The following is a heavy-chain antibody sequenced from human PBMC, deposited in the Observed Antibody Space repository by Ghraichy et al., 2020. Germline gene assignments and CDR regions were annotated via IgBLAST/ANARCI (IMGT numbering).Heavy chain of an antibody. CDR3: ARGQCGVGCPGINWFDP. Sequence: SETLSLTCTVSGGSLNDDNYWTWIRQPAGKGLEWIGRVHSSGNTNYNSSLQGRVTISLDTSKNQFSLTMTSLTAADTAVYYCARGQCGVGCPGINWFDPWGQGILVTVSS. CDR2: VHSSGNT. D-gene: IGHD2-21*02. V-gene: IGHV4-4*07. J-gene: IGHJ5*02. CDR1: GGSLNDDNY.